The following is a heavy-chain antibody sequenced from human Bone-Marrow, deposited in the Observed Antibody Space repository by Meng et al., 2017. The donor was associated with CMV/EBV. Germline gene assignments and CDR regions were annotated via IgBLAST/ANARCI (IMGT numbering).Heavy chain of an antibody. J-gene: IGHJ4*02. V-gene: IGHV3-21*01. CDR2: ISGSGQDT. Sequence: GESLKISCAASGFTFMPYNMNWVRQAPGKGLEWVSSISGSGQDTYYADSLRGRFTVSRDNRRKSLYLQMDALRVEDTAVYYCARDLQTFCGSHGCYDGFPHWGQGTLVTVYS. CDR1: GFTFMPYN. D-gene: IGHD2-2*01. CDR3: ARDLQTFCGSHGCYDGFPH.